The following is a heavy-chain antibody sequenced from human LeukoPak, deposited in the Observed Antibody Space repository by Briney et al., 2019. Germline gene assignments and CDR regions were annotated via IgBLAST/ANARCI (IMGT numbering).Heavy chain of an antibody. CDR3: ARDFRFLDDY. Sequence: GGSLRLSCSASGLTFSTYWMTWVRQAPGKGLEWVANIKQDGSEKYYVDSVKGRFTISRDNAKNSLYLQMNSLRAEDTAMYYCARDFRFLDDYWGQGTLVTVSS. CDR2: IKQDGSEK. CDR1: GLTFSTYW. D-gene: IGHD3-3*01. V-gene: IGHV3-7*01. J-gene: IGHJ4*02.